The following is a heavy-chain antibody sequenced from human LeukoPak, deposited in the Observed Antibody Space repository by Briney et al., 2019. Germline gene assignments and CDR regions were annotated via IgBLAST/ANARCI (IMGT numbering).Heavy chain of an antibody. CDR3: ALSEGGCTPFDY. CDR2: IYYSGST. CDR1: GGSISSSSYY. J-gene: IGHJ4*02. V-gene: IGHV4-39*01. D-gene: IGHD2-8*01. Sequence: SETLSLTCTVSGGSISSSSYYWGWIRQPPGKGLEWIGSIYYSGSTYYNPSLKSRVTISVDTSKNQCSLKLSSVTAADTAVYYCALSEGGCTPFDYWGQGTLVTVSS.